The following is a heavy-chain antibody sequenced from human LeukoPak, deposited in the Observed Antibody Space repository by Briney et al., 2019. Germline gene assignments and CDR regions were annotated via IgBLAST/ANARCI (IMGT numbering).Heavy chain of an antibody. Sequence: SETLSLTCRVDGESFSGYYWIWIRQPPGKGLEWIGEINHSGSTNYNPSLKSRVTLSVDTSKSQFSLKVTSVTAADTAIYYCARGQFWRGSEIRVWGQGTLVTVSS. D-gene: IGHD1-26*01. CDR2: INHSGST. CDR1: GESFSGYY. V-gene: IGHV4-34*01. CDR3: ARGQFWRGSEIRV. J-gene: IGHJ4*02.